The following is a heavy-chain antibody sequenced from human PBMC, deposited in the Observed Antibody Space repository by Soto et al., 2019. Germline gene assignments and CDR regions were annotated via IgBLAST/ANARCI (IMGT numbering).Heavy chain of an antibody. D-gene: IGHD1-1*01. V-gene: IGHV1-69*02. Sequence: SVRVSCKASGGTFSSYTISWVRQAPGQGLEWMGRIIPILGIANYAQKFQGRVTITADKSTSTAYMELSSLRSEDTAVYYCGAQMTYLHGPLDDAFDIWGQGTMVTVSS. CDR2: IIPILGIA. CDR1: GGTFSSYT. CDR3: GAQMTYLHGPLDDAFDI. J-gene: IGHJ3*02.